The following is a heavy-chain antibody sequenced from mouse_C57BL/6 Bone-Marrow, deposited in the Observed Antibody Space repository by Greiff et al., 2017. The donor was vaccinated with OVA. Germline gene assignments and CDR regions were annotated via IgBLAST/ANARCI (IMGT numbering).Heavy chain of an antibody. CDR1: GFTFSSYD. Sequence: EVQLVESGEGLVKPGGSLKLSCAASGFTFSSYDMSWVRQTPEKRLEWVAYISSGGDYIYYADTVKGRFTISSDNARTTLYLPILSLNSADTAMSYCSRDGYSSMDYWGPGTSVTVSS. D-gene: IGHD2-3*01. V-gene: IGHV5-9-1*02. CDR3: SRDGYSSMDY. CDR2: ISSGGDYI. J-gene: IGHJ4*01.